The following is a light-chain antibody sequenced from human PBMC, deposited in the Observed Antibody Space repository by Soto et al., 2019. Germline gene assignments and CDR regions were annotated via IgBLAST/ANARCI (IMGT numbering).Light chain of an antibody. CDR1: QSISSW. CDR2: DAS. Sequence: DIQMTQSPSTLSASVGDRVTITCRASQSISSWLAWYQQKPGKAPKLLIYDASSLESGVPSRFSGSESGTEFTHTISSLQPDDFATYYCQQYNSYSQYTFGQGTKLEIK. V-gene: IGKV1-5*01. CDR3: QQYNSYSQYT. J-gene: IGKJ2*01.